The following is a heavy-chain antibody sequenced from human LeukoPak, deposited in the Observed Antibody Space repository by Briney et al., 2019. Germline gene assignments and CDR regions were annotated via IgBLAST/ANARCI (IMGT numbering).Heavy chain of an antibody. D-gene: IGHD3-22*01. CDR1: GYTFTSYG. V-gene: IGHV1-2*06. J-gene: IGHJ4*02. CDR3: ARTPKDYYDSSGYYGY. CDR2: INPNSGGT. Sequence: GASVKVSCKASGYTFTSYGISWVRQAPGQGLEWMGRINPNSGGTNYAQKFQGRVTMTRDTSISTAYMELSRLRSDDTAVYYCARTPKDYYDSSGYYGYWGQGTLVTVSS.